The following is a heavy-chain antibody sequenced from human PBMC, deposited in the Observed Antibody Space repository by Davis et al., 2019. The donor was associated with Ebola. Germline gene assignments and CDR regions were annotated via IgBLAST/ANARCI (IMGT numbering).Heavy chain of an antibody. V-gene: IGHV1-69*13. D-gene: IGHD3-22*01. CDR1: GGTFSSYA. CDR3: ARVRTGYYYDSSDSPSWFDP. CDR2: IIPMFRSP. Sequence: SVKVSCKASGGTFSSYAISWVRQAPGQGLEWMGGIIPMFRSPNYAQKFQDRVTITADESTRTVYLELSSLRSEDTAVYYCARVRTGYYYDSSDSPSWFDPWGQGTLVTVSS. J-gene: IGHJ5*02.